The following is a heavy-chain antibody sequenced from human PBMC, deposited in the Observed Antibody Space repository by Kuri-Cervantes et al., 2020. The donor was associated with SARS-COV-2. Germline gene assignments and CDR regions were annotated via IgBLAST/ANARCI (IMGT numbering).Heavy chain of an antibody. V-gene: IGHV3-23*01. J-gene: IGHJ6*02. CDR3: AKAAEGVDTAMVPQEYYYYGMDV. Sequence: GGSLRLSCAASGFTFSSYAMSWVRQAPGKGLEWVSAISGSGGSTYYADSVKGRFTISRDNSKNTLYLQMNSLRAEDTAVYYCAKAAEGVDTAMVPQEYYYYGMDVWGQGTTVTVSS. D-gene: IGHD5-18*01. CDR1: GFTFSSYA. CDR2: ISGSGGST.